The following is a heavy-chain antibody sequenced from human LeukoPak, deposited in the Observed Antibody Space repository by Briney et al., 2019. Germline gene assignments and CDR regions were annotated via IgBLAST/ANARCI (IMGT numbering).Heavy chain of an antibody. CDR1: DGSISGHY. D-gene: IGHD3-10*01. CDR3: ARRGVEDTPTTGENFFNY. Sequence: PSETLSLTCTVSDGSISGHYWNWIRHPAGKGLEWIGRIYSSGSTIYNPSLKSRVTMSVDTSKNQFSLKMSSVTAADTAVYYCARRGVEDTPTTGENFFNYWGQGTLVTVSS. J-gene: IGHJ4*02. CDR2: IYSSGST. V-gene: IGHV4-4*07.